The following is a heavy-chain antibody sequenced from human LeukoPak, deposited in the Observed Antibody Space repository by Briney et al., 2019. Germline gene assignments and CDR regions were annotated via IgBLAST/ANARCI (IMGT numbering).Heavy chain of an antibody. D-gene: IGHD3-22*01. CDR2: ISHSGST. V-gene: IGHV4-38-2*01. CDR3: ARHPDSSGYYIGY. J-gene: IGHJ4*02. CDR1: GYSISSGYY. Sequence: SETLSLTCAVSGYSISSGYYWGWIRQPPGNGLEWIGSISHSGSTFYNPSLKSRVTISVDTSKNRFSLKLSSVTAADTAVYYCARHPDSSGYYIGYWGQGTLVTVSS.